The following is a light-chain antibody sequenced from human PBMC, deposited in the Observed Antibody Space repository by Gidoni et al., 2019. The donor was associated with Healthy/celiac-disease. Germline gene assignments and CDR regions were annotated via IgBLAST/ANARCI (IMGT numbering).Light chain of an antibody. Sequence: SYVLTQPPSVSVAPGKTARITCGGNHIGSKSVHWYQQTPGQAPVLVIYYDSDRHSGIPERFSGSNSGNTATLTISRVEAGDEADYYCQVWDSSSDHLWVFGGGTKLTVL. CDR1: HIGSKS. J-gene: IGLJ3*02. CDR3: QVWDSSSDHLWV. CDR2: YDS. V-gene: IGLV3-21*04.